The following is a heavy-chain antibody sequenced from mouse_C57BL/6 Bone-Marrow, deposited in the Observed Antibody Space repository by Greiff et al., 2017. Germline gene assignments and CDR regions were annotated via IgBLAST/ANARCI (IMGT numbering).Heavy chain of an antibody. CDR2: IYPRSGNN. J-gene: IGHJ1*03. CDR3: ARLKGTTAPYWYFDV. Sequence: VKLQQSGAEMARPGASVKLSCTASGYTFTSYGVSWVKQRTGQGLEWIGEIYPRSGNNYYTEKVKGKATLTADTYSSTAYMELRSRTSEDSAVYFCARLKGTTAPYWYFDVWGTGTTVTVSS. CDR1: GYTFTSYG. V-gene: IGHV1-81*01. D-gene: IGHD1-2*01.